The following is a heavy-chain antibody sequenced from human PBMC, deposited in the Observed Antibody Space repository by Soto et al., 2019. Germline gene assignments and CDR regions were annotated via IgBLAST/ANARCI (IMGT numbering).Heavy chain of an antibody. V-gene: IGHV4-4*02. CDR3: ATRPPRIVVALLPLPT. CDR2: IYHSESP. D-gene: IGHD2-21*01. J-gene: IGHJ5*02. Sequence: QVQLRESGPGLVKTSGTLSLTCVVSGGSISSTNWWTWVRQPPGKGLEWIGEIYHSESPTFSPSPRGRATISVDKSNNPFSLRLGSVTAAYSAVYYCATRPPRIVVALLPLPTWGQGILVTVSS. CDR1: GGSISSTNW.